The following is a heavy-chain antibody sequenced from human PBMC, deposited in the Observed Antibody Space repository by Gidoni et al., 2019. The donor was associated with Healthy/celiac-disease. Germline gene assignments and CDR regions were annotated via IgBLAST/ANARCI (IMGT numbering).Heavy chain of an antibody. D-gene: IGHD2-2*02. V-gene: IGHV3-48*02. Sequence: EVQLVESGGGLVQPGGSLRLACAASGFTFSSYSMNWVRQAPGKGLECVSYISSSSSTIYYADSVKCRFTISRDNAKNSLYLQMNSLRDEDTAVYYCARDEVYCSSTSCYKYNWFDPWGQGTLVTVSS. CDR3: ARDEVYCSSTSCYKYNWFDP. CDR1: GFTFSSYS. CDR2: ISSSSSTI. J-gene: IGHJ5*02.